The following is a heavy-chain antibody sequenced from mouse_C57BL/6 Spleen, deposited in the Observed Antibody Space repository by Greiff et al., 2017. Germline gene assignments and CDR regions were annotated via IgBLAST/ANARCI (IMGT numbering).Heavy chain of an antibody. CDR2: LYPGSGST. Sequence: QVQLKQPGAELVKPGASVKMSCKASGYTFTSYWITWVKQRPGQGLEWIGDLYPGSGSTNSNEKFKSKATLTVDTSSSTAYMQLSSLTTEDSAVDYCAISCDGYGVGYWGQGTTLTVSS. V-gene: IGHV1-55*01. D-gene: IGHD2-3*01. CDR3: AISCDGYGVGY. CDR1: GYTFTSYW. J-gene: IGHJ2*01.